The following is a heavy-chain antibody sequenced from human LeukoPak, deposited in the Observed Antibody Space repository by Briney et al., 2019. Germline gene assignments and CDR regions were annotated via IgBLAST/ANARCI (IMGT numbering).Heavy chain of an antibody. CDR3: ARLEREYCSITSCPSNWFDP. Sequence: GEALKISCKGSGYSFTSYWIGWVRPMPGKGLEWMGIIYPGDSDTRYSPSFQGQVTISADKSISTAYLQWSSLKASDTAMYYCARLEREYCSITSCPSNWFDPWGQGTLVTVSS. J-gene: IGHJ5*02. V-gene: IGHV5-51*01. CDR2: IYPGDSDT. CDR1: GYSFTSYW. D-gene: IGHD2-2*01.